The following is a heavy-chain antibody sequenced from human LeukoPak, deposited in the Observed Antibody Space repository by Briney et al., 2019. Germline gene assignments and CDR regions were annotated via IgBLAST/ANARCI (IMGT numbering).Heavy chain of an antibody. CDR3: ARDLYSSRTNDAFVI. J-gene: IGHJ3*02. CDR1: RFTFSDSY. D-gene: IGHD6-13*01. V-gene: IGHV3-11*01. Sequence: GGSLRLSCAASRFTFSDSYMSWIRQAPGKGLEWLAFMNSDGSAIDYADSVKGRFTISRDNAKNSLHLQMISLRAEDTAVYFCARDLYSSRTNDAFVIWGQGTMVTVSS. CDR2: MNSDGSAI.